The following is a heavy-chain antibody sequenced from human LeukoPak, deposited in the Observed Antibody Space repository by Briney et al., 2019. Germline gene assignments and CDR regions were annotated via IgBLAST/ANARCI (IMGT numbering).Heavy chain of an antibody. Sequence: SETLSLTCAVYGGSFSGYYWSWIRQPPGKGVEWIGEINHSGSTNYNPSLMSRVTKSVDTSKNQFSLKLSTVIAADAAVYFCALYDFWSGYSTYWGQGTLVTVPS. V-gene: IGHV4-34*01. CDR2: INHSGST. J-gene: IGHJ4*02. CDR1: GGSFSGYY. CDR3: ALYDFWSGYSTY. D-gene: IGHD3-3*01.